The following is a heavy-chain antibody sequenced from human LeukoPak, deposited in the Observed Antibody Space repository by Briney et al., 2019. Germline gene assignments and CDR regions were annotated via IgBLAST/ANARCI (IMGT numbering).Heavy chain of an antibody. J-gene: IGHJ4*02. CDR2: ISWNSGSI. Sequence: GGSLRLSCAASGFTFDDCAMHWVRQAPGKGLEWVSGISWNSGSIGYADSVKGRFTISRDNAKNSLYLQMNSLRAEDTALYYCAKVRYYYGSGSSAGGFDYWGQGTLVTVSS. CDR1: GFTFDDCA. CDR3: AKVRYYYGSGSSAGGFDY. D-gene: IGHD3-10*01. V-gene: IGHV3-9*01.